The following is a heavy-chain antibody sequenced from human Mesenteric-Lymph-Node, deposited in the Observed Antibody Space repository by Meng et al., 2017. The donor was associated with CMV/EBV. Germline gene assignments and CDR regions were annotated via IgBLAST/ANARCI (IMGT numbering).Heavy chain of an antibody. V-gene: IGHV3-20*04. Sequence: GGSLRLSCVASGLILDDYDMSWVRQAPGKGLEWVSGINWNGGTRRYADSVKGRFTISRDNAKNTLFLQMNSLRGEDTAVYYCARRGGYGSGSYPPDYWGQGTLVTVSS. CDR1: GLILDDYD. CDR3: ARRGGYGSGSYPPDY. CDR2: INWNGGTR. D-gene: IGHD3-10*01. J-gene: IGHJ4*02.